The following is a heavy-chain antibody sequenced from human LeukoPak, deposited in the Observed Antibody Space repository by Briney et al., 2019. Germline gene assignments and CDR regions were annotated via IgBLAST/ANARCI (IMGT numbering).Heavy chain of an antibody. CDR3: ARAYNPGYYYDSSGYYEIDY. V-gene: IGHV1-2*06. CDR1: GYTFTGYY. J-gene: IGHJ4*02. CDR2: INPNSGGT. D-gene: IGHD3-22*01. Sequence: ASVKVSCKASGYTFTGYYMHWVRQAPGQGLEWMGRINPNSGGTNYAQKFQGRVTITADESTSTAYMELSSLRSEDTAVYYCARAYNPGYYYDSSGYYEIDYWGQGTLVTVSS.